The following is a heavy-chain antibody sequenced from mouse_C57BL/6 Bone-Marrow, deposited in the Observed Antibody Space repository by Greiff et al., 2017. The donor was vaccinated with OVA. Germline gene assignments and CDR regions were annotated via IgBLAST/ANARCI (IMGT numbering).Heavy chain of an antibody. V-gene: IGHV1-76*01. J-gene: IGHJ3*01. Sequence: QVHLQQSGGGLVRPGGSVKLSCEASGFTFTDYCIAWVRQRPRQGLEWVAMIYTVSCNTYYTETFTGKVTLTAEKAYSTAYLQLSSLTSEDSAVYFCARCDDDDCRFAYWGQGTLVTVSA. CDR2: IYTVSCNT. D-gene: IGHD2-4*01. CDR3: ARCDDDDCRFAY. CDR1: GFTFTDYC.